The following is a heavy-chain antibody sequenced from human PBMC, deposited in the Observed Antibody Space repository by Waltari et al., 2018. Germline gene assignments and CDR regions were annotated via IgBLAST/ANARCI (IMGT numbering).Heavy chain of an antibody. V-gene: IGHV4-59*11. CDR1: GGSISSHY. D-gene: IGHD2-15*01. CDR3: ARGRGCSGGSCYYYYYYMDV. J-gene: IGHJ6*03. CDR2: IYYSGST. Sequence: QVQLQESGPGLVKPSETLSLTCTVSGGSISSHYWSWIRQPPGKGLEGIGYIYYSGSTTYNPSLKSRVTISVDTSKNQFSLKLSSVTAADTAVYYCARGRGCSGGSCYYYYYYMDVWGKGTTVTVSS.